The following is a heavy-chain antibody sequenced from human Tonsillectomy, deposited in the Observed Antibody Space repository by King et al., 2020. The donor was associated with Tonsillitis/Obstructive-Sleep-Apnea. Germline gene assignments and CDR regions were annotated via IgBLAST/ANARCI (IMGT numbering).Heavy chain of an antibody. Sequence: QLQESGPGLVKPSETLSLTCTVSGGSISSSSYYWGWIRHPPGKGLEWIGSIYYSGSTYYNPSLKSRVTISVEPSKNQFSLKLSSVTAADTAVYYCASGVLRGYSYGYGYWGQGTLVTVSS. J-gene: IGHJ4*02. V-gene: IGHV4-39*01. CDR3: ASGVLRGYSYGYGY. CDR1: GGSISSSSYY. D-gene: IGHD5-18*01. CDR2: IYYSGST.